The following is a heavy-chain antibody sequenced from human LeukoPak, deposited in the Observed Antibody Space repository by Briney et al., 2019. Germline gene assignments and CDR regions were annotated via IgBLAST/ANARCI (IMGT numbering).Heavy chain of an antibody. V-gene: IGHV4-39*07. CDR2: IYYSGST. J-gene: IGHJ4*02. Sequence: PSETLSLTCTVSGGSISSSSYYWGWIRQPPGKGLEWIGSIYYSGSTYYNPSLKSRVTISVDTSKNQFSLKLSSVTAADTAVYYCARSLPGDIAAAGTPVYWGQGTLVTVSS. CDR3: ARSLPGDIAAAGTPVY. CDR1: GGSISSSSYY. D-gene: IGHD6-13*01.